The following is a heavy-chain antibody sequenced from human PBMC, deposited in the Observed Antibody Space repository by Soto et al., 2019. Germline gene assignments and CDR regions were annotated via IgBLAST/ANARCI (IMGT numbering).Heavy chain of an antibody. Sequence: EVQLVESGGGLVQPGRSLRLSCAASGFTFDDYAMHWVRQAPGKGLEWVSGISWNSGSIGYADSVKGRFTISRDNAKNSLYLQMNSLRAEDTALYYCAKDISGSYGDYLDYWGQGTLVTVSS. V-gene: IGHV3-9*01. CDR1: GFTFDDYA. D-gene: IGHD1-26*01. J-gene: IGHJ4*02. CDR2: ISWNSGSI. CDR3: AKDISGSYGDYLDY.